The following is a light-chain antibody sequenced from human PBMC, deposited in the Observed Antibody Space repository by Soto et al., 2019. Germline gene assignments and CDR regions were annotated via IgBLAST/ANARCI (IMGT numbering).Light chain of an antibody. V-gene: IGLV5-45*03. J-gene: IGLJ3*02. CDR1: SGINVGTYR. CDR2: YKSDSDK. Sequence: QLVLTQPSSLSASPGASASLTCTLRSGINVGTYRIYWYQQKPGSPPQYLLRYKSDSDKQQGSGVPSRFSGSKDASANVGILLISGLQSEDEADYYCMIWYASSCVFGGGTKLTVL. CDR3: MIWYASSCV.